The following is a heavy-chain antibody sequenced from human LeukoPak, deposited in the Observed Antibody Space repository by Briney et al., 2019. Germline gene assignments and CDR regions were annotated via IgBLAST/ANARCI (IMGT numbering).Heavy chain of an antibody. D-gene: IGHD4-17*01. CDR3: ASIVGDSSYYFDY. CDR2: IYYSGST. Sequence: SETLSLTCTVSGGSISSSSYYWGWLRQPPGKGLEWIGSIYYSGSTYYTPSLKSRVTISVDTSKNQFSLKLSSVTAADTAVYYCASIVGDSSYYFDYWGQGTLVTVSS. J-gene: IGHJ4*02. CDR1: GGSISSSSYY. V-gene: IGHV4-39*01.